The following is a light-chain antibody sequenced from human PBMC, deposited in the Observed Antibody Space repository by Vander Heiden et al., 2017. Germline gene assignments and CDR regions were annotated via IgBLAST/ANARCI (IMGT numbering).Light chain of an antibody. CDR3: QQYSNWPLT. Sequence: EIVMTQSPATLSVSPGERATLSCRASQSVSNNLAWYQQKPGQAARLLIYGAFTRATDIPARFSGSGSGTEFTLTISSLQSEDFVVYYCQQYSNWPLTFGGGTKVEIK. V-gene: IGKV3-15*01. CDR2: GAF. J-gene: IGKJ4*01. CDR1: QSVSNN.